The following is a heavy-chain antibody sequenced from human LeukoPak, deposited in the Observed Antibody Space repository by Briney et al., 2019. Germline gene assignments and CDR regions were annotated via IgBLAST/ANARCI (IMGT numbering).Heavy chain of an antibody. CDR3: AKATRGYSSSWTLDY. J-gene: IGHJ4*02. D-gene: IGHD6-13*01. CDR1: GFTFSSYA. V-gene: IGHV3-23*01. Sequence: GGSLRLSCAASGFTFSSYAMSWVRQAPGKGLEWVSVISGSAGSTYYADSVKGRFTISRDNSKNTLYLQMNSLRAEDTAVYYCAKATRGYSSSWTLDYWGQGTLVTVSP. CDR2: ISGSAGST.